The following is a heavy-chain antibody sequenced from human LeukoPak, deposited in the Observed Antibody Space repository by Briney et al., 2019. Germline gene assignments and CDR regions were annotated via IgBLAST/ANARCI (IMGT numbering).Heavy chain of an antibody. Sequence: GGSLRLSCAASGFTFSNAWMSWVRQAPGKGLEWVGRIKSKTDGGTTDYAAPVKGRFTISRDDSKNTLYLQMNSLKTEDTAVYYCTTPYYDEDAFDIWGQGTMVTVSS. J-gene: IGHJ3*02. D-gene: IGHD3-22*01. CDR3: TTPYYDEDAFDI. V-gene: IGHV3-15*01. CDR1: GFTFSNAW. CDR2: IKSKTDGGTT.